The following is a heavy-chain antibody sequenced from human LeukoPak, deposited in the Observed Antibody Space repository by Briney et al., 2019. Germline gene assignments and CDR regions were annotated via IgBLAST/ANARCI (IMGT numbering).Heavy chain of an antibody. V-gene: IGHV1-2*02. CDR3: ARYYGSGRYVDY. CDR2: INPNSGGT. J-gene: IGHJ4*02. Sequence: ASVKVSCKASGYTFTGYYMHWVRQAPGQGPEWMGWINPNSGGTNYAQKFQGRVTMTRDTSISTAYMELSRLRSDDTAVYYCARYYGSGRYVDYWGQGTLVTVSS. D-gene: IGHD3-10*01. CDR1: GYTFTGYY.